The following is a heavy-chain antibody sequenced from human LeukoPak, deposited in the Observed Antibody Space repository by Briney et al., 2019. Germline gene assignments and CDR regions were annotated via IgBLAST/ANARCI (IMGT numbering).Heavy chain of an antibody. CDR2: INHSGST. D-gene: IGHD3-10*01. J-gene: IGHJ5*02. CDR1: GGSFSGYY. V-gene: IGHV4-34*01. CDR3: ARGVIWFGESPKNWLGPDP. Sequence: PSETLSLTCAVYGGSFSGYYWSWIRQPPGKGLEWIGEINHSGSTNYNPSLKSRVTISVDTSKNQFSLKLSSVTAADTAVYYCARGVIWFGESPKNWLGPDPWGQGTLVTVSS.